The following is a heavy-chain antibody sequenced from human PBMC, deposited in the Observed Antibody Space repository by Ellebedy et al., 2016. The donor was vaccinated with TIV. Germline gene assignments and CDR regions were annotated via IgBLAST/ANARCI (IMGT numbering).Heavy chain of an antibody. V-gene: IGHV3-7*04. Sequence: GESLKISCAASGFTFTRYWMAWLRQAPGKGLEYVAPIKFDEIEKYYADSVKGRFTISRHNARNSLYLQMNSLRVGDTAVYYCARDIVQLPDGDAFDFWGQGTTVTVSS. D-gene: IGHD1-1*01. CDR1: GFTFTRYW. CDR3: ARDIVQLPDGDAFDF. CDR2: IKFDEIEK. J-gene: IGHJ3*01.